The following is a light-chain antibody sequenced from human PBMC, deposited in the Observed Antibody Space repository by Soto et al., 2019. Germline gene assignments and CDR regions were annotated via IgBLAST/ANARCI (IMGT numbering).Light chain of an antibody. CDR2: STS. CDR3: LLYYGGTQLV. J-gene: IGLJ1*01. Sequence: QAVVTQEPSLTVSPGGTVTLTCASSTGAVTSAYYPNWFQQKPGQAPRPLIYSTSNKHSWTPARFSGSILGGKAALILSNVQPEDEAEYFCLLYYGGTQLVFGTGTKVTVL. CDR1: TGAVTSAYY. V-gene: IGLV7-43*01.